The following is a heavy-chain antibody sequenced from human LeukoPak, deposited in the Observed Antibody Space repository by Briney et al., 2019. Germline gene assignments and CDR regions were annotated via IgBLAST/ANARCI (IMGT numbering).Heavy chain of an antibody. Sequence: SETLSLTCTVSGGSISSYYWSWIRQPPGKGLEWIGYIYYSGSTNYNPSLKSRVTISVDTSKNQFSLKLSSVTAADTAVYYCARDKGCYYDSVSAFDPWGQGTLVTVSS. J-gene: IGHJ5*02. V-gene: IGHV4-59*01. CDR3: ARDKGCYYDSVSAFDP. D-gene: IGHD3-22*01. CDR2: IYYSGST. CDR1: GGSISSYY.